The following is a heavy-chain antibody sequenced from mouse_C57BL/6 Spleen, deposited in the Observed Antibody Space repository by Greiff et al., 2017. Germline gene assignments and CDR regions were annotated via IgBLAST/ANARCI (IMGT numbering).Heavy chain of an antibody. J-gene: IGHJ4*01. CDR2: SSSGSSTI. CDR3: ARDYAMDY. CDR1: GFTFRDYG. V-gene: IGHV5-17*01. Sequence: EVQGVESGGGLVKPGGSLKLSCAASGFTFRDYGMHWVRQAPEKGLEWVAYSSSGSSTIYYADTVKGRFTISRDNAKNTLFLQMTSLRSEDTAMYYCARDYAMDYWGQGTSVTVSS.